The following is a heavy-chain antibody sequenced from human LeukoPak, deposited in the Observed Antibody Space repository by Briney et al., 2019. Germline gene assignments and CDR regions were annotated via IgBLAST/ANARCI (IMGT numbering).Heavy chain of an antibody. V-gene: IGHV4-39*07. CDR3: ARVGGVTMIVVLIGDGFDI. D-gene: IGHD3-22*01. CDR2: MYYSGST. Sequence: PSETLSLTCTVSGGSISSSSYYWGWIRQPPGKGLEWIGSMYYSGSTYYNPSLKSRVTISVDTSKNQFSLKLSSVTAADTAVYYCARVGGVTMIVVLIGDGFDIWGQGTMVTVSS. J-gene: IGHJ3*02. CDR1: GGSISSSSYY.